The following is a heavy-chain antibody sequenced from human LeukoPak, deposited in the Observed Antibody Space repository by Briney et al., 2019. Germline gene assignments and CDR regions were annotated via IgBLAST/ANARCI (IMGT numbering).Heavy chain of an antibody. CDR3: TTLYNPDY. D-gene: IGHD1-1*01. J-gene: IGHJ4*02. CDR2: IRSKSQGGTA. CDR1: GFTVSSNY. V-gene: IGHV3-15*01. Sequence: GGSLRLSCAASGFTVSSNYMNWVRRAPGKGLEWVGRIRSKSQGGTADYAAPVKGRFTISRDDSQNTLYLQMNSLQTEDTAVYYCTTLYNPDYWGQGTLSSSPQ.